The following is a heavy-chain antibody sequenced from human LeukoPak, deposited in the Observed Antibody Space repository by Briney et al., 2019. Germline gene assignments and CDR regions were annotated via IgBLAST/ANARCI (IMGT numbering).Heavy chain of an antibody. CDR1: GYTFTSYY. J-gene: IGHJ4*02. Sequence: GASVKVSCKASGYTFTSYYMQWVRQAPGQGLEWMGIINPSGGNTGYAQKFQGRVTMTRNTSISTAYMELSSLRSEDTAVYYCARGLMGYYDFWSGPHDWGQGTLVTVSS. CDR2: INPSGGNT. D-gene: IGHD3-3*01. CDR3: ARGLMGYYDFWSGPHD. V-gene: IGHV1-46*01.